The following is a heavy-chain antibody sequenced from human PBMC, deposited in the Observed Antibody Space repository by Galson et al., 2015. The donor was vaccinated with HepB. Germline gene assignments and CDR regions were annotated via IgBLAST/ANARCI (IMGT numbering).Heavy chain of an antibody. D-gene: IGHD2-15*01. CDR2: IIPILGIA. Sequence: SVKVSCKASGGTFSSYTISWVRQAPGQGLEWMGRIIPILGIANYAQKFQGRVTITADKSTSTAYMELSSLRGEDTALYFCGKDHHSIDGYCSGGSCYSYSYYDMDVWGQGTTVTVSS. CDR1: GGTFSSYT. V-gene: IGHV1-69*02. CDR3: GKDHHSIDGYCSGGSCYSYSYYDMDV. J-gene: IGHJ6*02.